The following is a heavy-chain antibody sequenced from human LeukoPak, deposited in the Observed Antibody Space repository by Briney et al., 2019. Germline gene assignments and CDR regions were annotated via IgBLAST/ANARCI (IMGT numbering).Heavy chain of an antibody. D-gene: IGHD2-8*01. V-gene: IGHV3-23*01. CDR3: AKEEWRPYFDQ. CDR2: ITIGGVSS. Sequence: AGSLRLSCAASRFTFSNYAMSWVRQAPGKGLEWVSAITIGGVSSYYADSVKGRFTIYRDISTSTLDLQMDSLVAADSAVYYCAKEEWRPYFDQWGQGTLVAVSS. CDR1: RFTFSNYA. J-gene: IGHJ4*02.